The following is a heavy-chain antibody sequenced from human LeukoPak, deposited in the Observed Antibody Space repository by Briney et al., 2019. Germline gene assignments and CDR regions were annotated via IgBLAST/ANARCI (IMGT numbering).Heavy chain of an antibody. CDR2: VFYSATT. CDR1: GASISSFY. V-gene: IGHV4-59*08. J-gene: IGHJ3*02. D-gene: IGHD5-18*01. Sequence: PSETLSLTCTVSGASISSFYWSWIRQPPGKGLEWIGYVFYSATTNYNPSLKSRVAISLDTSKNQFSLMLTSVTAADTAVYYCARRLFLDSTLVHADAFDIWGQGTMVTVSS. CDR3: ARRLFLDSTLVHADAFDI.